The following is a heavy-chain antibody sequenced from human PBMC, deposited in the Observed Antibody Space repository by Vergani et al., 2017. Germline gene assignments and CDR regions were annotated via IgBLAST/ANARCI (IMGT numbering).Heavy chain of an antibody. D-gene: IGHD2-15*01. CDR1: GYTFTGYY. V-gene: IGHV7-4-1*02. CDR3: ARVKACSGGSCFYYYYGMDV. CDR2: INTNTGNP. Sequence: QVQLVQSGAEVKKPGASVKVSCKASGYTFTGYYMHWVRQAPGQGLEWMGWINTNTGNPTYAQGFTGRFVFSLDTSVSTAYLQISSLKAEDTAVYYCARVKACSGGSCFYYYYGMDVWGQGTTVTVSS. J-gene: IGHJ6*02.